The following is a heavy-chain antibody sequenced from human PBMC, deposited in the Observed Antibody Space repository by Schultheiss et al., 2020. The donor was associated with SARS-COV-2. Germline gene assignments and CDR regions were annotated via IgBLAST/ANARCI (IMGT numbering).Heavy chain of an antibody. J-gene: IGHJ4*02. CDR2: INLGGDGT. V-gene: IGHV3-NL1*01. Sequence: GESLKISCAASGFTFRNFGMHWVRQSPGKGLVWVSGINLGGDGTYYADSVQGRFTISRDNAKNSLYLQMNSLRDEDTAVYYCARGNEVGATDLLDSRGQGTLVTV. D-gene: IGHD1-26*01. CDR1: GFTFRNFG. CDR3: ARGNEVGATDLLDS.